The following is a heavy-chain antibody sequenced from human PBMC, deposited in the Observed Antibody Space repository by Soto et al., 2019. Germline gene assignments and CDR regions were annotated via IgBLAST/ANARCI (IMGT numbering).Heavy chain of an antibody. CDR2: IYYSGST. J-gene: IGHJ4*02. CDR1: GGSISSYY. V-gene: IGHV4-59*01. D-gene: IGHD3-10*01. Sequence: SETLSLTCTVSGGSISSYYWSWIRQPPGKGLEWIGYIYYSGSTNYNPSLKSRVTISVGTSKNQFSLKLSSVTAADTAVYYCARVFSYGSGSYFDYWGQGTLVTVSS. CDR3: ARVFSYGSGSYFDY.